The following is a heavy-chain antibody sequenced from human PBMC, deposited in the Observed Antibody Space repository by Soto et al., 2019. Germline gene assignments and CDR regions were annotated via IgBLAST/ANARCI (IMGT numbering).Heavy chain of an antibody. CDR3: TRHEYGGFFQY. V-gene: IGHV4-59*08. CDR2: IYYSGTT. J-gene: IGHJ4*02. D-gene: IGHD4-17*01. CDR1: GGSITSYY. Sequence: SXTLSLTCTVSGGSITSYYWSWTRQPPGKGLEWIGYIYYSGTTNYNPSLKSRVTMSVDTSKNQFSLNLSSVTAADTAVYYCTRHEYGGFFQYWGQGTLVTVSS.